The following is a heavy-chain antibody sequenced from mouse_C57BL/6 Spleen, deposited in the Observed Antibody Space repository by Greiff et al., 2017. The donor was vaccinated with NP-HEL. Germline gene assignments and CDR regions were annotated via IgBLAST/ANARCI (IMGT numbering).Heavy chain of an antibody. CDR2: IYPRSGNT. V-gene: IGHV1-81*01. CDR3: ARYLVRNYFDF. D-gene: IGHD2-10*02. Sequence: QVQLQQSGAELARPGASVKLSCKASGYTFTSYGISWVKQRTGQGLEWIGEIYPRSGNTYYNEKFKGKATLTADKSSSTSYMALRSLTSEDSAVYFCARYLVRNYFDFWGQGTTLTVSS. CDR1: GYTFTSYG. J-gene: IGHJ2*01.